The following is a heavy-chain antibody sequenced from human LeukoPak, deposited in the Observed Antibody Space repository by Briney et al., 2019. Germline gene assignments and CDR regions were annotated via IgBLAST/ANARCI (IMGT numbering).Heavy chain of an antibody. D-gene: IGHD6-13*01. CDR1: GYTFTDYY. CDR2: ISPNNGGT. CDR3: ARRRAAGPYNWFDP. Sequence: EASVTVSFKASGYTFTDYYMHWVRQAPGQGLEWMGWISPNNGGTNYAQKFQGRVTMTRDTSISTAYMELSRLRSDDTAVYYCARRRAAGPYNWFDPWGQGTLVTVSS. J-gene: IGHJ5*02. V-gene: IGHV1-2*02.